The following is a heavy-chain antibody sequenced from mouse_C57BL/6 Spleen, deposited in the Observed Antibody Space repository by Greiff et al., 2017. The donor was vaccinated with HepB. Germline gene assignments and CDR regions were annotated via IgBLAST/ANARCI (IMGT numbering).Heavy chain of an antibody. CDR1: GFTFSSYG. D-gene: IGHD1-1*02. CDR2: ISSGGSYT. Sequence: EVQVVESGGDLVKPGGSLKLSCAASGFTFSSYGMSWVRQTPDKRLEWVATISSGGSYTYYPDSVKGRFTISRDNAKNTLYLQMSSLKSEDTAMYYCARLGVGSPLPYYAMDYWGQGPSVTVSS. J-gene: IGHJ4*01. CDR3: ARLGVGSPLPYYAMDY. V-gene: IGHV5-6*01.